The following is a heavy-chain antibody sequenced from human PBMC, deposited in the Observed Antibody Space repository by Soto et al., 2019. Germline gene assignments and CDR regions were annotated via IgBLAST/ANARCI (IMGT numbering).Heavy chain of an antibody. D-gene: IGHD6-6*01. Sequence: QVQLQQWGAGLLKPSETLSLTCGVHGGSFSGYYCTWIRQSPGQGLEWIGEINHSGSTYYNPSLMSRVTLSVDTSKSQFSLKMTSVTAADAAVYFCARGDIAASLQTWGQGTLVTVSS. CDR1: GGSFSGYY. CDR2: INHSGST. V-gene: IGHV4-34*01. J-gene: IGHJ5*02. CDR3: ARGDIAASLQT.